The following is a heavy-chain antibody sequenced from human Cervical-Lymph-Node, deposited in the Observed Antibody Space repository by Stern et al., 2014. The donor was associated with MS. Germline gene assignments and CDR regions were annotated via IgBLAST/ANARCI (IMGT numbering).Heavy chain of an antibody. CDR2: THYSGKN. D-gene: IGHD3/OR15-3a*01. J-gene: IGHJ6*02. Sequence: VQLVESGPGLVKPSETLSLTCTVSGGSVSSSSFYWSWIRQPPGKGLEWIGYTHYSGKNKTNPSLKSRVTISIDTSKNHFSLDLSSLTAADTAVYYCATDGLDGMDVWGQGTSVIVSS. CDR1: GGSVSSSSFY. V-gene: IGHV4-61*03. CDR3: ATDGLDGMDV.